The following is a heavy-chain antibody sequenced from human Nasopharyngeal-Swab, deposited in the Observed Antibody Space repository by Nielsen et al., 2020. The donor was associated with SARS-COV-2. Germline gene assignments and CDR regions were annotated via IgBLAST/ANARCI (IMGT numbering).Heavy chain of an antibody. V-gene: IGHV1-46*01. Sequence: WSLHAPGQGCGWLGIINPSGGSTSYAQKFQGRVTMTRDTSTSTVYMELSSLRSEDTAVYYCARDRVLIAVVGTIPAYYYYYGMDVWGQGTTVTVSS. D-gene: IGHD6-19*01. CDR3: ARDRVLIAVVGTIPAYYYYYGMDV. J-gene: IGHJ6*02. CDR2: INPSGGST.